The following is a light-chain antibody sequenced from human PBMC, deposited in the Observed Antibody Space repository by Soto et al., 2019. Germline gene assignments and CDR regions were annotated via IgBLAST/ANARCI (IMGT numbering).Light chain of an antibody. CDR1: SGHHSYA. CDR2: LKSDGSH. Sequence: QLVLTQPPSASASLGASVKLTCTLSSGHHSYAIAWQQQQPEKGPRYLMKLKSDGSHSQGDGIPDRFSGSSSGAERYLTIASLQSDDEPDYYCQTWSTDIRVFGGGTKLTVL. CDR3: QTWSTDIRV. J-gene: IGLJ3*02. V-gene: IGLV4-69*01.